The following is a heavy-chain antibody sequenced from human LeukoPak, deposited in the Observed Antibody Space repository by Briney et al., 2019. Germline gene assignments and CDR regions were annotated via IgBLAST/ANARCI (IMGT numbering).Heavy chain of an antibody. V-gene: IGHV1-46*01. Sequence: ASVTIFCKASGYRFTSYYVNWLRQAPGQGLEWMGIINPNGGGTTYTEKFQGRVTMTRDTSTSTVYMELSSLRPEDTAVYYCARDPISSNWPRGHFFDPWGQGTLVTV. CDR3: ARDPISSNWPRGHFFDP. CDR2: INPNGGGT. J-gene: IGHJ5*02. CDR1: GYRFTSYY. D-gene: IGHD6-13*01.